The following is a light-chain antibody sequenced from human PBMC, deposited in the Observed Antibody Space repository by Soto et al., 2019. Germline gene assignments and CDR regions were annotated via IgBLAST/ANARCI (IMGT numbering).Light chain of an antibody. J-gene: IGKJ4*01. Sequence: IRMTQSPSSLSASVGDRVTITCQASQDISNYLNWYQQKPGKAPKLLIHGASNLETGVPSRFSGSGSGTDFTFTISSLQPEDIATYYCQQYDNLPALTFGGGTKVDIK. CDR3: QQYDNLPALT. V-gene: IGKV1-33*01. CDR1: QDISNY. CDR2: GAS.